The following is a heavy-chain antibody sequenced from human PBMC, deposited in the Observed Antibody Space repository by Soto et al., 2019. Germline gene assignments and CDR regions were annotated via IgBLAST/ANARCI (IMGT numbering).Heavy chain of an antibody. J-gene: IGHJ5*02. D-gene: IGHD5-12*01. CDR3: ARSTGATANWFDP. Sequence: SETLSLTCAVSGDSISSNNWWSCVRQPPGKGLEWIGEIHHSGSTNYNPSLKSRVTISVDKSKNQFSLNLNSMTAADTAVYYCARSTGATANWFDPWGQGTLVTVS. CDR2: IHHSGST. CDR1: GDSISSNNW. V-gene: IGHV4-4*02.